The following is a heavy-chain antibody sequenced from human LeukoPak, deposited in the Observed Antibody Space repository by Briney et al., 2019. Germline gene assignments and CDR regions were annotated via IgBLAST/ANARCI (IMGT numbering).Heavy chain of an antibody. D-gene: IGHD5-12*01. CDR2: IIPLLGIA. CDR3: ARDDADSAYADGDY. J-gene: IGHJ4*02. Sequence: SVKVSCKASGGIFSSYTISWVRQAPGQGLEWRGRIIPLLGIANYAQELQGRVTIIADKSTSTAYTELSSLRSEDTAVYYCARDDADSAYADGDYWGQGTLVTVSS. V-gene: IGHV1-69*04. CDR1: GGIFSSYT.